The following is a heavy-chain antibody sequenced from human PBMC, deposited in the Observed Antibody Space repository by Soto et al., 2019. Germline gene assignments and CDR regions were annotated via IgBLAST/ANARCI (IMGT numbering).Heavy chain of an antibody. CDR3: ARAKWSPYYYYGMDV. Sequence: ASVKVSCKASGFSFSDYFMHWVRQAPGQGLEWMGIINPSGDSRNYAQKFQGRVTITRDESTSTAYMELSSLRSEDTAVYYCARAKWSPYYYYGMDVWGQGTTVTVSS. J-gene: IGHJ6*02. V-gene: IGHV1-46*01. CDR1: GFSFSDYF. D-gene: IGHD2-15*01. CDR2: INPSGDSR.